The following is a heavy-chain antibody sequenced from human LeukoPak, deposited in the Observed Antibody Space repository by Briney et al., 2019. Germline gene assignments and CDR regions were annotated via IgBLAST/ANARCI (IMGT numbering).Heavy chain of an antibody. J-gene: IGHJ5*02. CDR1: GGSISSYY. D-gene: IGHD4-17*01. CDR3: ARHTVTQVGNWFDP. CDR2: IYYSGST. Sequence: SETLSLTCTVSGGSISSYYWSWIRQPPGKGLEWIGYIYYSGSTNYNPSLKSRVTISVDTSKNQFSLKLSSVTAADTAVHYCARHTVTQVGNWFDPWGQGTLVTVSS. V-gene: IGHV4-59*01.